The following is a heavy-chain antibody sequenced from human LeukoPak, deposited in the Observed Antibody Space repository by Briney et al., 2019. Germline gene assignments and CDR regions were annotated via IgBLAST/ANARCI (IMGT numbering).Heavy chain of an antibody. V-gene: IGHV3-23*01. CDR2: IGGTNGGT. J-gene: IGHJ4*02. Sequence: PGGSLRLSCAASGFTFSSYAMSWVRQAPGKGLEWVSGIGGTNGGTFFADSVKGRFTISRDNSKNTLYLQMNSLRAEVTAVYYCAKDRGNSVRPLFFDYWGQGTLVTVSS. CDR3: AKDRGNSVRPLFFDY. D-gene: IGHD4-23*01. CDR1: GFTFSSYA.